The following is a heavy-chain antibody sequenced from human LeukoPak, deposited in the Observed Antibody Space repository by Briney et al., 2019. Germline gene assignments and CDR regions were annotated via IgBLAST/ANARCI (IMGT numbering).Heavy chain of an antibody. Sequence: GGSLRLSCAASGFTFSSYAMSWVRQAPGKGLEWVSGSGSGGTTYYADSVKGRFTISRDNSKNTLYLQMNSLRAEDTAVYYCARARSSYGYGDAFDIWGQGTMVTVSS. D-gene: IGHD5-18*01. J-gene: IGHJ3*02. CDR3: ARARSSYGYGDAFDI. V-gene: IGHV3-23*01. CDR1: GFTFSSYA. CDR2: SGSGGTT.